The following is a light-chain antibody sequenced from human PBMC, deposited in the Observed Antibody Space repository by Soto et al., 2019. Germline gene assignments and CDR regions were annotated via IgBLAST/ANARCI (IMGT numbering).Light chain of an antibody. CDR1: QSISSW. V-gene: IGKV1-5*03. J-gene: IGKJ2*01. Sequence: DIQMTQPPSTLSVSVGDRVPITCRASQSISSWLAWYHQKPGKAPRFLIYQASTLQIGSPSRFSGSGSGTEFTLTISNLQPDDFATYYCQQYKSYSTFGQGTKVDIK. CDR3: QQYKSYST. CDR2: QAS.